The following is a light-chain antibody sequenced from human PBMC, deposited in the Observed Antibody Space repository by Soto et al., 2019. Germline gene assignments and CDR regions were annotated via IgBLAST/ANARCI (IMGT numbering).Light chain of an antibody. CDR3: QQSYTTPLT. J-gene: IGKJ4*01. Sequence: DIQITQSPSSLSASIGDRVTITCRASQSISTYLNWYQQKPGKAPHLLIYAASSLQSGVPSRFSGSGSGTDFTLTISSLQPGDFATDYCQQSYTTPLTFGGGTKVEIK. V-gene: IGKV1-39*01. CDR2: AAS. CDR1: QSISTY.